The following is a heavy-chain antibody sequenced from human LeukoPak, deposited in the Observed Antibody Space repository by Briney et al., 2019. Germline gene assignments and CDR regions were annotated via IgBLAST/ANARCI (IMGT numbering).Heavy chain of an antibody. CDR2: INHSGST. CDR1: GGSISSGGYY. D-gene: IGHD1-26*01. Sequence: SETLSLTCTVSGGSISSGGYYWSWIRQHPGKGLEWIGEINHSGSTNYNPSLKSRVTISVDTSKNQFSLKLSSVTAADTAVYYCARGGWELLRRYFDLWGRGTLVTVSS. CDR3: ARGGWELLRRYFDL. J-gene: IGHJ2*01. V-gene: IGHV4-31*03.